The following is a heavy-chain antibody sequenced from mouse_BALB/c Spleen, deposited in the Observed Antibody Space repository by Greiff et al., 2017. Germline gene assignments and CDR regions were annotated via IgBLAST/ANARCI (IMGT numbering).Heavy chain of an antibody. CDR3: ARGGLYGNYERAWFAY. Sequence: EVHLVESGGGLVQPGGSRKLSCAASGFTFSSFGMHWVRQAPEKGLEWVAYISSGSSTIYYADTVKGRFTISRDNPKNTLFLQMTSLRSEDTAMYYCARGGLYGNYERAWFAYWGQGTLVTVSA. V-gene: IGHV5-17*02. D-gene: IGHD2-1*01. CDR2: ISSGSSTI. CDR1: GFTFSSFG. J-gene: IGHJ3*01.